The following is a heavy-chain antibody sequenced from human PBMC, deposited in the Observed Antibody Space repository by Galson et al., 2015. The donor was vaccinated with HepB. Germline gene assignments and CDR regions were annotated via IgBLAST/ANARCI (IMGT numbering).Heavy chain of an antibody. CDR2: ISSSSSYI. J-gene: IGHJ5*02. D-gene: IGHD2-15*01. CDR3: ARDPSDDCSGGSCYENWFDP. V-gene: IGHV3-21*01. CDR1: GLTLSSYS. Sequence: SLRLSCAASGLTLSSYSMNWVRQAPGKGLEWVSSISSSSSYIYYADSVKGRFTISRDNAKNSLCLQMNSLRAEDTAVYYCARDPSDDCSGGSCYENWFDPWGQGTLVTVSS.